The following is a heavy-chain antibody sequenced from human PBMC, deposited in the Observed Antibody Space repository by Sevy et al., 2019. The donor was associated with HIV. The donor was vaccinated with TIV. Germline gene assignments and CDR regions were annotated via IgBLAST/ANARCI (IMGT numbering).Heavy chain of an antibody. CDR3: ATKDMITFGGVIVTDAFDI. Sequence: ASVKVSCKVSGYTLTELSMHWVRQAPGKGLEWMGGFDPEDGETIYAQKFQGRVTMTEDTSTDTAYMELSSLRSEDTAVYYCATKDMITFGGVIVTDAFDIWGQWTMVTVSS. CDR1: GYTLTELS. V-gene: IGHV1-24*01. D-gene: IGHD3-16*02. CDR2: FDPEDGET. J-gene: IGHJ3*02.